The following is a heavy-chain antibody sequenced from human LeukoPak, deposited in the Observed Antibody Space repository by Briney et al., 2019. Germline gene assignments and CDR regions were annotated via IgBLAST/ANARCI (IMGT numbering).Heavy chain of an antibody. CDR1: GYTFTSYD. CDR2: MNPNSGNT. V-gene: IGHV1-8*01. J-gene: IGHJ4*02. CDR3: AGSYSSSSIFDY. D-gene: IGHD6-6*01. Sequence: ASVKVSCKASGYTFTSYDINWVRQATGQGLEWMGWMNPNSGNTGYAQKFQGRVTITADKSTSTAYMELSSLRSEDTAVYYCAGSYSSSSIFDYWGQGTLVTVSS.